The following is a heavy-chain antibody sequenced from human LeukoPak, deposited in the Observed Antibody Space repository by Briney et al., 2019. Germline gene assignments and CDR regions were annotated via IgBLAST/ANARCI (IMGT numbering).Heavy chain of an antibody. J-gene: IGHJ4*02. V-gene: IGHV3-7*01. CDR3: AVATRSFLPDYC. Sequence: PGGSLRLSCAASGFIFRNYWMSWVRQAPGKGLEGVAIINQDGREKHYVDSVKGRFTISRDNAKDSLYLQMNSLRAEDTALYYCAVATRSFLPDYCWGQGTLVTVSS. D-gene: IGHD5-12*01. CDR1: GFIFRNYW. CDR2: INQDGREK.